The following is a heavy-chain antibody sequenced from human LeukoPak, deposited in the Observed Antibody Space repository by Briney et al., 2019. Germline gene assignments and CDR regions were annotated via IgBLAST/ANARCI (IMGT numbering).Heavy chain of an antibody. V-gene: IGHV4-31*03. J-gene: IGHJ4*02. Sequence: SETLSLTCNVSGGSISSGGSRWSWIRQHPGKGLEWIGYIYYSGSTYYSPSLKSRVAISVDRSKNQFSLKLSSVTAADTAVYYCARGASYYYDSTAYYYFDYWGQGTLVTVSS. CDR1: GGSISSGGSR. CDR2: IYYSGST. CDR3: ARGASYYYDSTAYYYFDY. D-gene: IGHD3-22*01.